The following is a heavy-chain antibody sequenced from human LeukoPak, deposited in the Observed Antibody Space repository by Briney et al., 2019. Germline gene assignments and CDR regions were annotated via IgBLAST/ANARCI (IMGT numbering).Heavy chain of an antibody. CDR2: IYYSGST. V-gene: IGHV4-59*01. D-gene: IGHD6-13*01. CDR3: ARDDEAGAQY. Sequence: PSETLSLTCTVSGGSISGYYWSWIRQPPGKGLEWIGHIYYSGSTNYNPSLMSRVTISVDTSKNQFSLKLSSVTAADTAVYYCARDDEAGAQYWGQGTLVTVSS. CDR1: GGSISGYY. J-gene: IGHJ4*02.